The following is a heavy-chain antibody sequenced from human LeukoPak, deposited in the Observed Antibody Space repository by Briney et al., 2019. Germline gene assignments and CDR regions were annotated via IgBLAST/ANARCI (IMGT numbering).Heavy chain of an antibody. CDR2: ISSSGSTI. CDR3: AGGYYDFWSGYYKGFDY. Sequence: PGGSLRLSCAASGFTFSDYYMSWIRQAPGKGLEWVSYISSSGSTIYYADSVKGRFTISRDNAKNSLYLQMNSLRAEDTAVYYCAGGYYDFWSGYYKGFDYWGQGTLVTVSS. CDR1: GFTFSDYY. J-gene: IGHJ4*02. V-gene: IGHV3-11*01. D-gene: IGHD3-3*01.